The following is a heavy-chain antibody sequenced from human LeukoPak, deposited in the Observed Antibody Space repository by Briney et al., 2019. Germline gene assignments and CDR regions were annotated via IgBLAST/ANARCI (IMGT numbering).Heavy chain of an antibody. V-gene: IGHV4-59*01. J-gene: IGHJ3*02. Sequence: PSETLSLTCTVSGGSISSYYWSWIRQPPGKGLEWIGYIYYSGSTNYNPSLKSRVTISVDTSKNQFSLKLSSVIAADTAVYYCARGSGPVWLGQQDDAFDIWGQGTMVTVSS. CDR2: IYYSGST. D-gene: IGHD5-12*01. CDR1: GGSISSYY. CDR3: ARGSGPVWLGQQDDAFDI.